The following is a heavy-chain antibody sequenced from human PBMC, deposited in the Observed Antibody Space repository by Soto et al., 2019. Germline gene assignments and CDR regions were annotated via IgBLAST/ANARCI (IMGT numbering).Heavy chain of an antibody. CDR2: ISSSGSTI. J-gene: IGHJ4*02. CDR3: ARGIVPAAIATSGVYVGPDY. CDR1: GFTFSDYY. Sequence: QVQLVESGGGLVKPGGSLRLSCAASGFTFSDYYMSWIRQAPGKGLEWVSYISSSGSTIYYADSVKGRFTISRDNAKNPLYLQMNSLRAEDTAVYYCARGIVPAAIATSGVYVGPDYWGQGTLVTVSS. V-gene: IGHV3-11*01. D-gene: IGHD2-2*01.